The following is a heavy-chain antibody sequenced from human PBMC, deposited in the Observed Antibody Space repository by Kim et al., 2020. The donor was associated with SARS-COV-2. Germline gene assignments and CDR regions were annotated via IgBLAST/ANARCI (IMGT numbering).Heavy chain of an antibody. CDR1: GITFSNYW. CDR2: INQDGSQK. V-gene: IGHV3-7*01. D-gene: IGHD3-10*01. J-gene: IGHJ4*02. Sequence: GGSLRLSCAASGITFSNYWMSWVRQAPGKGLEWVANINQDGSQKYYVDSVKGRFTISRDNAKNSLYLQMNSLRAEDTAVYYCARDKYFDSGSYYKFWGQGTLFTVSS. CDR3: ARDKYFDSGSYYKF.